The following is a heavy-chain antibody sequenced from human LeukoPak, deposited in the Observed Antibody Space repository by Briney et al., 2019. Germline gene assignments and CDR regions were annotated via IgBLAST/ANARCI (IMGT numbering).Heavy chain of an antibody. D-gene: IGHD3-10*01. Sequence: ASVKVSCKASGGTFSSYAISWVRQAPGQGLEWMGGIIPIFGTANYAQKFQGRVTITADKSTSTAYMELSSLRSEDTAVYYCARESDGSGSYYKENWFDPWGQGTLATVSS. CDR3: ARESDGSGSYYKENWFDP. J-gene: IGHJ5*02. CDR2: IIPIFGTA. CDR1: GGTFSSYA. V-gene: IGHV1-69*06.